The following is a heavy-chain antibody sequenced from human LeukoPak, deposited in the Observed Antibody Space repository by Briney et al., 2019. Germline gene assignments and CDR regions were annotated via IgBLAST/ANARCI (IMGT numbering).Heavy chain of an antibody. V-gene: IGHV1-24*01. D-gene: IGHD4-23*01. CDR1: GYTLTELS. CDR2: FDPEDGET. Sequence: ASVKVSCKVSGYTLTELSMHWVRQAPGKGLEWMGGFDPEDGETIYAQKFQGRVTMTEDTSTDTAYMELGSLRSEDTAVYYCATDWSHGGNQQYWGQGTLVTVSS. CDR3: ATDWSHGGNQQY. J-gene: IGHJ4*02.